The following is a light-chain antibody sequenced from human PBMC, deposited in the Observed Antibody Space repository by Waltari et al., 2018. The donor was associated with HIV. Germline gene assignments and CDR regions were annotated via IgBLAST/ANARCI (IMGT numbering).Light chain of an antibody. CDR2: SHL. Sequence: SVLTQPPSASGTPGPTVTISCSGRRSTIESNYVSWFHQFPGTAPKLLIYSHLQRPSGGPDRVSGYKYDTAAYLAISGLRSEDEGIYYCAAWDDSLSGRVFGGGTKLTVL. CDR1: RSTIESNY. J-gene: IGLJ2*01. CDR3: AAWDDSLSGRV. V-gene: IGLV1-47*01.